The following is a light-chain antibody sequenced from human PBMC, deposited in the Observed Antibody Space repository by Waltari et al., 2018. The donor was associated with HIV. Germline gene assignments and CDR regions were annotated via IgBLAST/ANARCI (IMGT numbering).Light chain of an antibody. J-gene: IGLJ1*01. CDR3: CSYAGSSPYV. Sequence: QSALTQPRSMSGSPGQSVTISCTGTSSDVGGYNYVSWYQQHPGKAPKLMIYDVNKRPSGVHDRFSGSKSGNTASLTISGLQAEDEADYYCCSYAGSSPYVFGTATKVTVL. V-gene: IGLV2-11*01. CDR2: DVN. CDR1: SSDVGGYNY.